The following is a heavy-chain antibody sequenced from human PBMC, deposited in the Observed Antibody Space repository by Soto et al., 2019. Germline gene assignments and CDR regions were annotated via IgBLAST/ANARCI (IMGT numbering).Heavy chain of an antibody. CDR1: GGSFSGYY. J-gene: IGHJ4*02. CDR2: INHSGST. V-gene: IGHV4-34*01. CDR3: ARTYSSSWSPFDY. Sequence: QVQLQQWGAGLLKPSETLSLTCAVYGGSFSGYYWSWIRQPPGKGLEWIGEINHSGSTNYNPSLKSRVTISVDTSKNQFSLKLRSVTAADTAVYYCARTYSSSWSPFDYWGQGTLVTVSS. D-gene: IGHD6-13*01.